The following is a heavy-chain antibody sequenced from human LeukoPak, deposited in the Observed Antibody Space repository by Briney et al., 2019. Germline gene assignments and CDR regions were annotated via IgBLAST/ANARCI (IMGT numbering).Heavy chain of an antibody. D-gene: IGHD1-26*01. J-gene: IGHJ4*02. CDR3: ARGRRGSYFQDY. Sequence: SDTLSLTCLVSGDSISSSNYWGWIRPPPGKGLEWIGSMWFGATTSYDPSLKSRVTISIDPSKNQFSLKLSSVTAADTALYYCARGRRGSYFQDYWGQGTLVTVSS. CDR2: MWFGATT. V-gene: IGHV4-28*03. CDR1: GDSISSSNY.